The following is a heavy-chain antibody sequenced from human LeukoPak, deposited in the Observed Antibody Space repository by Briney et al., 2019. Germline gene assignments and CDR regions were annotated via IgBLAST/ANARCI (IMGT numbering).Heavy chain of an antibody. Sequence: SETLSLTCTVSGGSISSGSYYWSWIRQPAGKGLEWIGHIYSSGSTNYNPSLKSRVTISVDTSKNQFSLKLSSVTAADTAVYYCAREMQWFGEYHEGFDPWGQGTLVTVSS. V-gene: IGHV4-61*09. CDR3: AREMQWFGEYHEGFDP. J-gene: IGHJ5*02. D-gene: IGHD3-10*01. CDR2: IYSSGST. CDR1: GGSISSGSYY.